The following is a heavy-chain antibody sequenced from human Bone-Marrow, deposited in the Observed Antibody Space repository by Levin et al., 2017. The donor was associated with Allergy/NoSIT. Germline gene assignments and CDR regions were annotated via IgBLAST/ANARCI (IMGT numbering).Heavy chain of an antibody. CDR3: ARAMGHHNYHYYGMGV. V-gene: IGHV3-30*04. CDR2: ISYDGRGT. Sequence: GESLKISCAASGLTFSTFSMYWVRQAPGKGLEWVSLISYDGRGTYYSDSVKDRFTISRDNPGKMVYLQMNSLRPEDTAVYYCARAMGHHNYHYYGMGVWGQGTTVTVSS. D-gene: IGHD1-14*01. CDR1: GLTFSTFS. J-gene: IGHJ6*01.